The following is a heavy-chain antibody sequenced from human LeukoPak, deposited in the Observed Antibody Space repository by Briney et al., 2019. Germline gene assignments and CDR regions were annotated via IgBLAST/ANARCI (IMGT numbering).Heavy chain of an antibody. CDR2: ISSSGSTI. D-gene: IGHD4-17*01. CDR3: ARPRHRMPNDYGDFPRDY. V-gene: IGHV3-11*04. Sequence: GGSLRLSCAASGFTFSDYYMSWIRQAPGKRLEWVSYISSSGSTIYYADSVKGRFTISRDNAKNSLYLQMNSLRAEDTAVYYCARPRHRMPNDYGDFPRDYWGQGTLVTVSS. J-gene: IGHJ4*02. CDR1: GFTFSDYY.